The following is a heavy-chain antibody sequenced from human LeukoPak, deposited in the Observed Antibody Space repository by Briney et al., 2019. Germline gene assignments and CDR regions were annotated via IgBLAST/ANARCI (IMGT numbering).Heavy chain of an antibody. CDR3: AVSGGSCCLFDY. Sequence: ASVKVSCKASGYTFTGYYMHWVRQAPGQGLEWMGWINPNSGGTNYAQKFQGRVTMTRDTSISTAYMELSRLRSDDTAVYYCAVSGGSCCLFDYWSQGTLVTVSS. J-gene: IGHJ4*02. CDR2: INPNSGGT. V-gene: IGHV1-2*02. D-gene: IGHD2-15*01. CDR1: GYTFTGYY.